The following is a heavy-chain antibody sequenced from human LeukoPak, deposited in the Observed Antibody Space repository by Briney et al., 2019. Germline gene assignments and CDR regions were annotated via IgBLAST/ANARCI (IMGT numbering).Heavy chain of an antibody. Sequence: GASVKVSCKASGYTFSNFGINWVRQAPGQGLEWIAWISGNNDNPNYGQKFQGRFTVTTDSSTSTAYMELRNLRSDDTAVYYCARDGTSTDDYWSQGTLVTVSS. D-gene: IGHD2-2*01. CDR1: GYTFSNFG. CDR3: ARDGTSTDDY. V-gene: IGHV1-18*01. CDR2: ISGNNDNP. J-gene: IGHJ4*02.